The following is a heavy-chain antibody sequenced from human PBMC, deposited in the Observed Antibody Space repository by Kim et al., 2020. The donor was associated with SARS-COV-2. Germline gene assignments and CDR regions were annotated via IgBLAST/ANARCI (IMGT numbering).Heavy chain of an antibody. J-gene: IGHJ5*01. CDR3: ARDGQLEDWFDF. D-gene: IGHD1-1*01. CDR2: INPKTGAT. CDR1: GYVFRDYY. V-gene: IGHV1-2*06. Sequence: ASVKVSCKASGYVFRDYYIHWVLQAPGQGFEWLGRINPKTGATNYAPKFQGRVTMTRDTSITTAYLELSGLMSADSATYYCARDGQLEDWFDFWGQGSLVTVSS.